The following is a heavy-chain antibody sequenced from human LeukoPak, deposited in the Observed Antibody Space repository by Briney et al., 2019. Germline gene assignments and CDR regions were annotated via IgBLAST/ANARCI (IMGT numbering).Heavy chain of an antibody. D-gene: IGHD2-21*02. CDR3: ARDGAYCGGDCSLVSPLDY. CDR1: GFSFSSFG. V-gene: IGHV3-33*01. CDR2: MWFDGSER. J-gene: IGHJ4*02. Sequence: PGRSLRLSCEASGFSFSSFGMHWVRQAPGKGLEWVAVMWFDGSERYYAESVKGRFSISRDNSKNTVFLQMNSLRAEDTALYFCARDGAYCGGDCSLVSPLDYWGQGTLVTVSS.